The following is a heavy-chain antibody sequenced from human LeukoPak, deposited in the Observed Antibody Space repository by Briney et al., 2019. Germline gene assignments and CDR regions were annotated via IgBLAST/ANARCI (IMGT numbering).Heavy chain of an antibody. CDR3: ARSWAYGSGTYYNDYLYYFDY. V-gene: IGHV3-23*01. J-gene: IGHJ4*02. CDR1: GFMLSTYG. D-gene: IGHD3-10*01. CDR2: ISGTGGST. Sequence: GGSLRLSCAASGFMLSTYGMHWVRQAPGKGLEWVSLISGTGGSTYYTDSVKGRFTISRDNSKNTLYLQMNSLRAEDTAVYYCARSWAYGSGTYYNDYLYYFDYWGQGTLVTVSS.